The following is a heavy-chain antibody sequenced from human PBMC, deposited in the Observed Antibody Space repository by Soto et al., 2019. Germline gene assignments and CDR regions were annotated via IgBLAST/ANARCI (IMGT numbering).Heavy chain of an antibody. CDR2: IDPRSGGT. CDR1: GYPFTTYY. Sequence: ASVKVSCKVCGYPFTTYYIHGVRQAPGQGLEWMGWIDPRSGGTVYEQKFQGRVTMTRDTSISTVYMDLSGLTSDDTALYYCATDDYGIFPYWGQGSLVTV. J-gene: IGHJ4*02. D-gene: IGHD3-10*01. CDR3: ATDDYGIFPY. V-gene: IGHV1-2*02.